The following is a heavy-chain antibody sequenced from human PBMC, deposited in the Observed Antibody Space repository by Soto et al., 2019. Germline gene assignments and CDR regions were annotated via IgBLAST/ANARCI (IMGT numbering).Heavy chain of an antibody. CDR3: ARLAVTKRYFNYYYMDV. Sequence: GGSLRLSCVVSGFTFSSYWMSWVRQAPGKGLEWVANINEDESEKYYVVSAKGRFTISRDNAKNSLYLQVNSLRAEDTAVYYCARLAVTKRYFNYYYMDVWGKGTTVTVSS. D-gene: IGHD4-17*01. CDR2: INEDESEK. J-gene: IGHJ6*03. V-gene: IGHV3-7*01. CDR1: GFTFSSYW.